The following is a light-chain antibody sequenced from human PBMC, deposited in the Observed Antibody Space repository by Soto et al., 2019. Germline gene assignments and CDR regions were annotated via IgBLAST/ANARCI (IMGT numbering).Light chain of an antibody. V-gene: IGLV1-51*01. CDR1: SSNIENNY. Sequence: QAVLTQPPSVSAAPGQKVTISCSGSSSNIENNYVSWYQQLPGTAPKLLIYDNDKRPSGIPDRFSGSKSGSSATLGITGLQTGDEADYYCGTWDSSLSVVVFGGGTKLTVL. J-gene: IGLJ2*01. CDR2: DND. CDR3: GTWDSSLSVVV.